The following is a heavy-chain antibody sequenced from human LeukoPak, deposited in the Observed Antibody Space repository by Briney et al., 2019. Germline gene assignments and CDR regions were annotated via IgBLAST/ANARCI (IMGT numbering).Heavy chain of an antibody. Sequence: GGSLRLSCAASGFTFSSYEMNWVRQAPGKGLEWVSYISSSGSTIYYADSVKGRFTISRDNAKNSLYLQMNSLRAEDTAVYHCARVYRSTTVITVDYWGQGTLVTVSS. CDR1: GFTFSSYE. CDR2: ISSSGSTI. V-gene: IGHV3-48*03. J-gene: IGHJ4*02. CDR3: ARVYRSTTVITVDY. D-gene: IGHD4-23*01.